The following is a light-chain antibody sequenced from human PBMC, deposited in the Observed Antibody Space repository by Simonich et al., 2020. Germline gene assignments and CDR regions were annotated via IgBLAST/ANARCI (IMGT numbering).Light chain of an antibody. CDR2: LNSDGSP. CDR1: SGHSSYA. V-gene: IGLV4-69*01. CDR3: QTWGTGVV. Sequence: QLVLTQSPSASASLGASVQLTCTLSSGHSSYAIAWHQQQPEKGPRYLMKLNSDGSPSKGDGIPDRFSGSSSGAERYLTISSLQSEDEADYYCQTWGTGVVFGGGTKLTVL. J-gene: IGLJ2*01.